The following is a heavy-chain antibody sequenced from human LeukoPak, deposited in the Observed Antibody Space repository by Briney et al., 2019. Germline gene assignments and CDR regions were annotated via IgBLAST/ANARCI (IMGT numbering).Heavy chain of an antibody. CDR3: ARDSSSVMDV. V-gene: IGHV1-46*01. CDR1: GYTFTSYY. CDR2: INPSGGST. J-gene: IGHJ6*02. Sequence: ASVTVSCKASGYTFTSYYMHWVRQAPGQGLEWMGIINPSGGSTSYAQKFQGRVTMTRDTSISTAYMELSRLRSDDTAVYYCARDSSSVMDVWGQGTTVTVSS. D-gene: IGHD6-19*01.